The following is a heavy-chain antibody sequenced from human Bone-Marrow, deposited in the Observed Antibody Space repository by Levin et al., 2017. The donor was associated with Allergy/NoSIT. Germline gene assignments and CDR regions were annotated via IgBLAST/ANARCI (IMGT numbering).Heavy chain of an antibody. J-gene: IGHJ4*02. CDR2: ISIDNGNT. CDR3: ARDHYRFGLVTY. V-gene: IGHV1-18*01. D-gene: IGHD2-21*02. CDR1: GYTFTSYG. Sequence: PQASVKVSCKASGYTFTSYGISWVRQAPGQGLEWMGWISIDNGNTKYSQKLQGRVTMTTDTSTSTAYMELRSLRSDDTAVYYCARDHYRFGLVTYWGQGTLVTVSS.